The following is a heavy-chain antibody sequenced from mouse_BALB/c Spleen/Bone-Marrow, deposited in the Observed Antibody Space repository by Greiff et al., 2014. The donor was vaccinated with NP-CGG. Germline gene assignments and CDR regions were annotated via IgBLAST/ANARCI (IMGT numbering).Heavy chain of an antibody. CDR2: IHPGSGGT. J-gene: IGHJ2*01. Sequence: QVQLKDSGAELVRPGASVKLTCKALGYTFTDYEMHWVKQTPVHGLEWIGVIHPGSGGTAYNQKFEGKTTMTADKSSTTAYMDIRSLTSEDSAVYYCTRDWGLRWGKGTTLTVSS. CDR3: TRDWGLR. CDR1: GYTFTDYE. D-gene: IGHD3-1*01. V-gene: IGHV1-15*01.